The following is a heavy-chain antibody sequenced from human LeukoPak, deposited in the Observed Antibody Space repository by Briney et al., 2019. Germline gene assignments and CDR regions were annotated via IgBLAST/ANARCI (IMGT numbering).Heavy chain of an antibody. D-gene: IGHD2-2*01. V-gene: IGHV4-61*02. J-gene: IGHJ3*02. CDR3: ARAPTCSTSSSSPFDI. CDR1: GGSITTGSYY. Sequence: KASETLSLTCTVSGGSITTGSYYWIWIRQPAGKGLEWIGRIYTTGSTDYNPSLKSRVTMSVDTSKNQSSLKLTSVTVADTALYYCARAPTCSTSSSSPFDIWGQGTMVTVSS. CDR2: IYTTGST.